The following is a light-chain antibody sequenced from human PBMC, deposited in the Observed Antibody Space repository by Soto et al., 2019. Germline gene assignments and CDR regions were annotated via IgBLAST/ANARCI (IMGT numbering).Light chain of an antibody. J-gene: IGKJ1*01. CDR1: QSISGA. Sequence: EIVMTQSPATLSVSPGGRATLSCRASQSISGALAWYQQKPGQAPRLLIYGASTRATSFPARFSGSGSGTDFILTISSLQSEDFAVYDCQQYNSWPWTFGQGTKVEIK. CDR2: GAS. CDR3: QQYNSWPWT. V-gene: IGKV3-15*01.